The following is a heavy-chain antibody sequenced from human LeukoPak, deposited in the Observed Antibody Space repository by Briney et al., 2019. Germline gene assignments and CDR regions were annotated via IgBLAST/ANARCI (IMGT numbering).Heavy chain of an antibody. J-gene: IGHJ4*02. CDR2: FDPEDGET. CDR1: GYTLTELS. V-gene: IGHV1-24*01. CDR3: ATAPHTMVRGVTIFDY. D-gene: IGHD3-10*01. Sequence: ASVKVSCKVSGYTLTELSMHWVRRAPGKGLEWMGGFDPEDGETIYAQKFQGRVTMTEDTSTDTAYMELSSLRSEDTAVYYCATAPHTMVRGVTIFDYWGQGTLVTVSS.